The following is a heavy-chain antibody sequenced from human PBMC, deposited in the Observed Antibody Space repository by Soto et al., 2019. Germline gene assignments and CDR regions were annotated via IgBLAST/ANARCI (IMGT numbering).Heavy chain of an antibody. J-gene: IGHJ4*02. CDR1: GGSFSGYY. D-gene: IGHD5-18*01. CDR2: INHSGSS. Sequence: SETLSLACAVYGGSFSGYYWSWIRQPPGKGLEWIGEINHSGSSNYNPSLKSRVTISVDTSKNQLSLKLDSVTAADTAVYYCASQQGIVDTALVLGNFWGQGTQVTVSS. CDR3: ASQQGIVDTALVLGNF. V-gene: IGHV4-34*01.